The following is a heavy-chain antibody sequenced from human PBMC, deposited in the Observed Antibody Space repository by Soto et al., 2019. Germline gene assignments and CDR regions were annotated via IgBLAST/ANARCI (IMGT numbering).Heavy chain of an antibody. Sequence: GASVKVACKASGYTFTSYYMHWVRQAPGQGLEWMGIINPSGGSTSYAQKFQGRVTMTRDTSTSTVYMELSSLRSEDTAVYYCARDIVRGIAVAGASLHYYYYGMDVWGQGTTVTVSS. CDR1: GYTFTSYY. D-gene: IGHD6-19*01. CDR3: ARDIVRGIAVAGASLHYYYYGMDV. CDR2: INPSGGST. J-gene: IGHJ6*02. V-gene: IGHV1-46*01.